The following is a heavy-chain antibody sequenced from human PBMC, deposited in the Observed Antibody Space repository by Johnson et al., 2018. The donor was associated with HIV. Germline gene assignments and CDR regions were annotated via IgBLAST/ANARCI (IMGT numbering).Heavy chain of an antibody. CDR1: GFTVSSNY. Sequence: VQLVESGGGLVQPGGSLRLSCAGTGFTVSSNYMYWVRQAPGKGLEWVAVLFSGDTTYYADSVNGRFTISRDNSKNTLYLQMNSLRAEDTAVYYCARACRDGYTCDVFDIWGQGTLVTVSS. J-gene: IGHJ3*02. CDR2: LFSGDTT. D-gene: IGHD5-24*01. V-gene: IGHV3-66*01. CDR3: ARACRDGYTCDVFDI.